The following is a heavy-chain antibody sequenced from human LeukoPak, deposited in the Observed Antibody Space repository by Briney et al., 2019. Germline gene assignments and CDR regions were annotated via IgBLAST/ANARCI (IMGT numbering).Heavy chain of an antibody. CDR2: INHSGST. D-gene: IGHD5-12*01. CDR1: GGSFSGYY. V-gene: IGHV4-34*01. J-gene: IGHJ6*02. CDR3: ARNVVNIVATTIYYYYGMDV. Sequence: SETLSLTCAVYGGSFSGYYWSWIRQPPGKGLEWIGEINHSGSTNYNPSLKSRVTISVDTSKNQFSLRLSSVTAADTAVYYCARNVVNIVATTIYYYYGMDVWGQGTTVTVSS.